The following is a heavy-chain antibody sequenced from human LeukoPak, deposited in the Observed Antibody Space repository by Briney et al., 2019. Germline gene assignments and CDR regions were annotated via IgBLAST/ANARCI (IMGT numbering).Heavy chain of an antibody. CDR2: ISGSGGST. CDR3: AKAVAGRFDY. CDR1: GFIFSSYA. Sequence: PGGSLRLSCAASGFIFSSYAMSWVRQAPGKGLEGVSAISGSGGSTYYADSVKGRYTISRDNSKNTLYLQMNRLRAEDTAVYYCAKAVAGRFDYWGQGTLVTVSS. V-gene: IGHV3-23*01. D-gene: IGHD6-19*01. J-gene: IGHJ4*02.